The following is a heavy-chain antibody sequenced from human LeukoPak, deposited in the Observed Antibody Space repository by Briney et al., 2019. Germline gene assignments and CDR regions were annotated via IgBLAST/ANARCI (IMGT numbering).Heavy chain of an antibody. V-gene: IGHV4-30-4*01. Sequence: SETLSLTCTVSGGSISSGDYYWSWIRQPPGKGLEWIGYIYYSGSTYYNPSLKSRVTISVDTSKNQFSLKLSSVTAADTAVYYCARQAYYYDSSGYSTFFDYWGQGTLVTVSS. CDR3: ARQAYYYDSSGYSTFFDY. CDR1: GGSISSGDYY. J-gene: IGHJ4*02. D-gene: IGHD3-22*01. CDR2: IYYSGST.